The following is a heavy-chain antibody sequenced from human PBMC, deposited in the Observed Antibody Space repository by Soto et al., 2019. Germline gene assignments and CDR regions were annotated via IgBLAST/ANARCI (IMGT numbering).Heavy chain of an antibody. CDR1: GASISSSSYY. Sequence: QLQLQASGPGLVKPSETLSLTCTVSGASISSSSYYWGWIRQPPGKGLEWIGSIYYSGSTYYNPSLKSRVTISVDTSKNQLSLKLSSVTAADTAVYYCARAWYGSIYYFDYWGQGTLVTVSS. CDR2: IYYSGST. V-gene: IGHV4-39*01. J-gene: IGHJ4*02. CDR3: ARAWYGSIYYFDY. D-gene: IGHD3-10*01.